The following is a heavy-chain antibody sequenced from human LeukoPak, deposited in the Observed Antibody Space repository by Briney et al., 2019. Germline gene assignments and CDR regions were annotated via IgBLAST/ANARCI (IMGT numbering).Heavy chain of an antibody. Sequence: PSQTLSLTCTVSGGSISSGSYYWSWIRQPAGKGLEWIGRIYTSGSTNYNPFLKSRVTISVDTSKNQFSLKLSSVTAADTAVYYCARARGHDYSRAYYYYMDVWGKGTTVTVSS. CDR3: ARARGHDYSRAYYYYMDV. V-gene: IGHV4-61*02. CDR1: GGSISSGSYY. D-gene: IGHD4-11*01. CDR2: IYTSGST. J-gene: IGHJ6*03.